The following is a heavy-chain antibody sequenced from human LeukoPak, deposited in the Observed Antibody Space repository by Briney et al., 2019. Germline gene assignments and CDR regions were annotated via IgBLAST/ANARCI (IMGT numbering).Heavy chain of an antibody. CDR1: GYTFTGYY. CDR2: INPNSGGT. J-gene: IGHJ3*02. Sequence: ASEKVSCKASGYTFTGYYMHWVRQAPGQGLEWMGWINPNSGGTNYAQKFQGRVTMTRDTSISTAYMELSRLRSDDTAVYYCARNGDYDSSGYDAFDIWGQGTMVTVSS. V-gene: IGHV1-2*02. CDR3: ARNGDYDSSGYDAFDI. D-gene: IGHD3-22*01.